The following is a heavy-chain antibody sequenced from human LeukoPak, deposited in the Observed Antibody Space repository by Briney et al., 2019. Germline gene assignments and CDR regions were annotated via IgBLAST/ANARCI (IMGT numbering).Heavy chain of an antibody. Sequence: GASVKVSCKASGGTFSSYAISWVRQAPGQGLEWMGRIIPILGIANYAQKFQGRVTMTRNTSISTAYMELSSLRSEDTAVYYCARGENYYDSSGYNGGFDYWGQGTLVTVSS. CDR2: IIPILGIA. J-gene: IGHJ4*02. V-gene: IGHV1-69*04. D-gene: IGHD3-22*01. CDR3: ARGENYYDSSGYNGGFDY. CDR1: GGTFSSYA.